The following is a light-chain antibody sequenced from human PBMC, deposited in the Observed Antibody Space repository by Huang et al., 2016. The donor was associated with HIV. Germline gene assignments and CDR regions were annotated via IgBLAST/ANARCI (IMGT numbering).Light chain of an antibody. J-gene: IGKJ3*01. V-gene: IGKV2-28*01. Sequence: VVMTQSPLSLHVVLGEPAFITCRSNKSLLHDDGNIYLDWFLQNPGQSPQLLIYLASNRASGVADRFSGGGSGTDVTLKINRVEADDLGVYYCMQTLKLPLTFGPGTKVDIK. CDR2: LAS. CDR1: KSLLHDDGNIY. CDR3: MQTLKLPLT.